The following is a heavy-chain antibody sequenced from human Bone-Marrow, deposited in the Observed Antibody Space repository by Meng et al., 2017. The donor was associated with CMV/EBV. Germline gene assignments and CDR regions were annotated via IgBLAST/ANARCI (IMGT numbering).Heavy chain of an antibody. CDR2: IYYSWRT. CDR3: ARVVPMFRGVIIQDWFDP. V-gene: IGHV4-39*07. CDR1: ISSSRYY. J-gene: IGHJ5*02. Sequence: ISSSRYYWGWSRQPPGKGLEWIGSIYYSWRTYYNPSLKSRVTISVDTSKNQFSLKLSSVTAADTAVYYCARVVPMFRGVIIQDWFDPWGQGTLVTVSS. D-gene: IGHD3-10*01.